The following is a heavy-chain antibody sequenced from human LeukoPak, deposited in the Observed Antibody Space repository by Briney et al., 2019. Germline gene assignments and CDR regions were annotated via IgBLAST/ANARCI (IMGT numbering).Heavy chain of an antibody. CDR1: GFTFSSYA. V-gene: IGHV3-64*01. J-gene: IGHJ4*02. CDR2: ISSNGGST. CDR3: ARGGRGSFDY. Sequence: GGSLRLSCAASGFTFSSYAMHWVRQAPGKGLEYVSAISSNGGSTYYANSVKGRFTISRDNSKNTLYLQMGSLRAEDMAVYYCARGGRGSFDYWGQGTLVTVS. D-gene: IGHD2-15*01.